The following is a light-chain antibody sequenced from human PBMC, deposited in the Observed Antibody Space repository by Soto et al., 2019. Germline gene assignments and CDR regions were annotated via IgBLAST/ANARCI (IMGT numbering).Light chain of an antibody. CDR3: QQYTNTNNTWM. CDR1: QTISTW. CDR2: DAS. V-gene: IGKV1-5*01. Sequence: DIQVTQSPPTLSASVGDRVTITFRAIQTISTWMAWYQQKPGKAPKLLVYDASTLQSGVASRFSGSGSGTEFTLIISGLQPDDSATYYCQQYTNTNNTWMFGQGTKV. J-gene: IGKJ1*01.